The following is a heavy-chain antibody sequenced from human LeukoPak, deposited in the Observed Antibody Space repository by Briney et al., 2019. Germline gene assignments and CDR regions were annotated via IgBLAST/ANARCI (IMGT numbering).Heavy chain of an antibody. Sequence: QPGGSLRLSCAASGFIFSTYGMHWVRQAPGKGLEWVALMSYDGSTKYYGDSVKGRFTISRDNSKNTLYLQMNSLRAEDTAVYDCAKDQSAMVRGAYYFDYWGQGTLVTVSS. CDR1: GFIFSTYG. D-gene: IGHD3-10*01. V-gene: IGHV3-30*18. J-gene: IGHJ4*02. CDR3: AKDQSAMVRGAYYFDY. CDR2: MSYDGSTK.